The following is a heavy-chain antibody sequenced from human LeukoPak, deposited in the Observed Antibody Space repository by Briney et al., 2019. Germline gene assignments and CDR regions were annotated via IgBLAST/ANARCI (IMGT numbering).Heavy chain of an antibody. V-gene: IGHV3-21*01. CDR1: GFTFSSYS. Sequence: KAGGSLRLSCAASGFTFSSYSMNWVRQAPGKGLEWVSSISSSSSYIYYADSVKGRFTISRDNAKNSLYLQMNSLRAEDTAVYYCARGTRWLHINYMDVWGKGTTVTVSS. CDR3: ARGTRWLHINYMDV. D-gene: IGHD5-24*01. J-gene: IGHJ6*03. CDR2: ISSSSSYI.